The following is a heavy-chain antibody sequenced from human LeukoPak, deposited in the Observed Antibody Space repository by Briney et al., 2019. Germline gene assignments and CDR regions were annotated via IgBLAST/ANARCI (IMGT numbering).Heavy chain of an antibody. CDR2: IYYSGST. J-gene: IGHJ5*02. V-gene: IGHV4-61*08. CDR1: GGSISSGDYY. Sequence: SQTLSLTCTVSGGSISSGDYYWSWIRQPPGKGLEWIGYIYYSGSTNYNPSLKSRVTISVDTSKNQFSLKPSSVTAADTAVYYCGRQTEYSSGWYDLWGQGTLVTVSS. CDR3: GRQTEYSSGWYDL. D-gene: IGHD6-19*01.